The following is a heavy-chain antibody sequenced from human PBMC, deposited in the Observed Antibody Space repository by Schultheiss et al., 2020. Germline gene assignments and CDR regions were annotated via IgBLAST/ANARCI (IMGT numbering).Heavy chain of an antibody. CDR3: AKDRPHITYYFDY. CDR2: ISYDGSTK. J-gene: IGHJ4*01. CDR1: GFSFSGYG. V-gene: IGHV3-30*18. D-gene: IGHD6-6*01. Sequence: SLRLSCAASGFSFSGYGMHWVRQAPGKGLEWVAVISYDGSTKKYADSVQGRFTISRDNSANTLYLQMNSLRTDDTAVYYCAKDRPHITYYFDYWGHGTLVTVS.